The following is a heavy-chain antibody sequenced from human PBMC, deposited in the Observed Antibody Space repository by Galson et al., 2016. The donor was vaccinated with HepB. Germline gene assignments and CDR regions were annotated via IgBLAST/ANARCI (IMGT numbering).Heavy chain of an antibody. J-gene: IGHJ5*02. CDR3: ARAGSYWYLHTDNRFDP. V-gene: IGHV1-2*04. CDR2: IDPNSGRT. Sequence: SVKVSCKASGYTFTDYYMHWVRQAPGQGLEWMGWIDPNSGRTNYAQQFQGWVTMTRDTSITTAYMELSRLSSDDAAVYYCARAGSYWYLHTDNRFDPWGQGTLVTVSS. D-gene: IGHD3-10*01. CDR1: GYTFTDYY.